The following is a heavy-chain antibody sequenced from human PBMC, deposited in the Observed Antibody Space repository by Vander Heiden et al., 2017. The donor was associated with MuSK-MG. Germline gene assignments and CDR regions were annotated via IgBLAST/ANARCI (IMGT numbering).Heavy chain of an antibody. Sequence: EVQLVESGGGLVKPGGSLRLSCAASGFTFSSYSRNWVRQAPGKGLEWVSSISSSSSYIYYADSVKGRFTISRDNAKNSRYLKMNSMRAEETAVYYCARDLSISAPLISRMDVWGKGTTVTVSS. D-gene: IGHD6-6*01. CDR2: ISSSSSYI. CDR3: ARDLSISAPLISRMDV. CDR1: GFTFSSYS. V-gene: IGHV3-21*01. J-gene: IGHJ6*03.